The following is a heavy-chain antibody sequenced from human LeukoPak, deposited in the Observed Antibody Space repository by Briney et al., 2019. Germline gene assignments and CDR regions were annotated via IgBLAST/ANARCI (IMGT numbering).Heavy chain of an antibody. CDR2: ISGSGGST. J-gene: IGHJ6*03. V-gene: IGHV3-23*01. CDR3: AKVFYYDFWSGSRYYMDV. Sequence: GGSLRLSCAASGFTVSSNYMSWVRQAPGKGQEWASAISGSGGSTYYADSVKGRFTISRDNSKNTLYLQMNSLRAEDTAVYYCAKVFYYDFWSGSRYYMDVWGKGTTVTVSS. D-gene: IGHD3-3*01. CDR1: GFTVSSNY.